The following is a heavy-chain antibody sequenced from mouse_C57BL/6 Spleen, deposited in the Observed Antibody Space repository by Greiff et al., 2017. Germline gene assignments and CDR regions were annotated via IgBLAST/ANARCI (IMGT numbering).Heavy chain of an antibody. CDR1: GFSLTSYG. J-gene: IGHJ4*01. D-gene: IGHD2-5*01. Sequence: VQRVESGPGLVQPSQSLSITCTVSGFSLTSYGVHWVRQSPGKGLEWLGVIWSGGSTDYNAAFISRLSISKDNSKSQVFFKMNSLQADDTAIYYCASYSNYVGGDYAMDYWGQGTSVTVSS. CDR3: ASYSNYVGGDYAMDY. V-gene: IGHV2-2*01. CDR2: IWSGGST.